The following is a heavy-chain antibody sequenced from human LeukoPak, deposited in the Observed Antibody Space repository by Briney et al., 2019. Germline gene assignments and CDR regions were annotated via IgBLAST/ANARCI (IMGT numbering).Heavy chain of an antibody. Sequence: GGSLRLSCAASGFTFSSYSMNWVRQAPGKGLEWVSSISSSSSYIYYADSVKGRFTISRDNAKNSLYLQMNSLRAEDTAVYYCARDRGDYSGSYYFDYWGQGTLVTVSS. J-gene: IGHJ4*02. D-gene: IGHD1-26*01. CDR3: ARDRGDYSGSYYFDY. V-gene: IGHV3-21*01. CDR1: GFTFSSYS. CDR2: ISSSSSYI.